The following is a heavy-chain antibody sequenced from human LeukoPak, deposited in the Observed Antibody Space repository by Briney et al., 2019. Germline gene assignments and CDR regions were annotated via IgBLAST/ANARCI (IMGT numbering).Heavy chain of an antibody. D-gene: IGHD3-22*01. CDR2: FDPEDGET. CDR1: GYTLTELS. CDR3: ATLERSSYYSLGEDV. V-gene: IGHV1-24*01. Sequence: GASVKVSCKVSGYTLTELSMHWVRQAPGKGLEWMGGFDPEDGETIYAQKFQGRVTMTEDTSTDTAYMELSSLRSEDTAVYYCATLERSSYYSLGEDVWGQGTTVTVSS. J-gene: IGHJ6*02.